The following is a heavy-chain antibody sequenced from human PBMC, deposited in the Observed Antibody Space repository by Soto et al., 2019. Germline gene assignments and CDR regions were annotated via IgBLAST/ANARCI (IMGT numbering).Heavy chain of an antibody. V-gene: IGHV1-69*13. Sequence: GASVKVSCKASGDTFSTYTITWVRQAPGQGLEWMGGIIPMSGTSNYAQKFQGRVTITADESTSTAYMELSSLISEDTAVYYCARAVAVPADFDYWGQGTLVTVSS. J-gene: IGHJ4*02. CDR2: IIPMSGTS. CDR3: ARAVAVPADFDY. D-gene: IGHD6-19*01. CDR1: GDTFSTYT.